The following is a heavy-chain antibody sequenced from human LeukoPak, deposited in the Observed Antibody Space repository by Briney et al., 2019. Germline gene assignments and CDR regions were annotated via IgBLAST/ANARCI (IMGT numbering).Heavy chain of an antibody. V-gene: IGHV3-7*04. Sequence: GGSLRLSCAASGFPFSDYWMDWVRQAPGKGLEWVANIKHDGSEKYYVDSVKGRFTISRDNAKSSLYMQMNSLRAEDTAFYYCARGEGGNFDYWGQGTLLTVSS. D-gene: IGHD3-16*01. J-gene: IGHJ4*02. CDR2: IKHDGSEK. CDR1: GFPFSDYW. CDR3: ARGEGGNFDY.